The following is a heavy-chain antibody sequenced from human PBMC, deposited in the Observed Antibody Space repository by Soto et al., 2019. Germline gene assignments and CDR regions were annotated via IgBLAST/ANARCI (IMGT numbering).Heavy chain of an antibody. V-gene: IGHV5-10-1*01. CDR1: GYSFTSYW. Sequence: GESLKLSCKGSGYSFTSYWISWVRQMPGKGLEGIGRVDPSDSYTNYSPSFQGHATISADKSISTAYLQWSSLKASDTAMYYCARHPYYDSSGYYPNYFDYWGQGTLVTVSS. CDR2: VDPSDSYT. CDR3: ARHPYYDSSGYYPNYFDY. D-gene: IGHD3-22*01. J-gene: IGHJ4*02.